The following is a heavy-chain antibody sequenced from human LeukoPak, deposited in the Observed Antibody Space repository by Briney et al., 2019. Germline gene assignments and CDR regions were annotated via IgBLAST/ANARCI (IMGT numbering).Heavy chain of an antibody. J-gene: IGHJ4*02. CDR2: IDSSTNYI. V-gene: IGHV3-21*01. Sequence: GGSLRLSCAASGFTFTSYSRNWVRQAPGKGLEWVSSIDSSTNYIYYADSVQGRFTMSRDNAKDSVYLQMNSLRAEDAAVYYCARDPGAARPIDYWSQGPLVTVSS. CDR1: GFTFTSYS. CDR3: ARDPGAARPIDY. D-gene: IGHD6-6*01.